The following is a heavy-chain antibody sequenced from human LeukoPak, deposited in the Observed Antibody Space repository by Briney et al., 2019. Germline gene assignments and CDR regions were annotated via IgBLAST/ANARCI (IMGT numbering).Heavy chain of an antibody. CDR2: IYYSGST. J-gene: IGHJ4*02. V-gene: IGHV4-59*11. CDR3: ARGTFWSGYFDYFDY. CDR1: GGSISSHY. Sequence: SETLSLTCTVSGGSISSHYWSWIRQPPGKGLEWIGYIYYSGSTNYNPSLKSRVTISVDTSKNQFSLKLSSVTAADTAVYYCARGTFWSGYFDYFDYWGQGTLVTVSS. D-gene: IGHD3-3*01.